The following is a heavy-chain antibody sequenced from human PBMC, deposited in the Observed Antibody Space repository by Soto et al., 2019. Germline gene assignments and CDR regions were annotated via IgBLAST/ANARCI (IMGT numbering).Heavy chain of an antibody. Sequence: PSETLSLTCTVSGGSMSSSSYYWGWIRQPPGKGLEWIGSIYYSGSTYYNPSLKSRVTISVDTSKNQFSLKLSSVTAADTAVYYCARQEYSSSPNWFDPWGQGTLVTVSS. CDR1: GGSMSSSSYY. J-gene: IGHJ5*02. CDR2: IYYSGST. CDR3: ARQEYSSSPNWFDP. V-gene: IGHV4-39*01. D-gene: IGHD6-6*01.